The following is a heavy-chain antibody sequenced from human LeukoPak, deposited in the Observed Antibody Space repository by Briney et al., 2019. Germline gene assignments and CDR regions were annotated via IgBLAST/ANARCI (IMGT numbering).Heavy chain of an antibody. CDR2: ISGSGGST. V-gene: IGHV3-23*01. CDR1: GFTFSSYA. Sequence: GGSVRLSCVASGFTFSSYAMNWVRQAPGKGLEWVSVISGSGGSTYYADSVKGRFTISRDNSKNTLYLQMNSLRAEDTAVYYCAKDAGKPAGEFDYWGQGALVTVSS. J-gene: IGHJ4*02. D-gene: IGHD1-1*01. CDR3: AKDAGKPAGEFDY.